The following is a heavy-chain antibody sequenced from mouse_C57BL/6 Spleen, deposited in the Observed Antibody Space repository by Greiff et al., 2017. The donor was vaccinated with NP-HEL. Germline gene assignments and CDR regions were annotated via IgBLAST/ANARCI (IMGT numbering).Heavy chain of an antibody. D-gene: IGHD4-1*02. Sequence: EVKVEESGGGLVQPGGSMKLSCAASGFTFGNAWMDWVPQSPGKGLEWVAEIRNKANNHATYYAESVKGRFTISRDDSKSSVYLQMNSLRAEDTGIYYCSTGTFDYWGQGTTLTVSS. CDR1: GFTFGNAW. J-gene: IGHJ2*01. CDR2: IRNKANNHAT. V-gene: IGHV6-6*01. CDR3: STGTFDY.